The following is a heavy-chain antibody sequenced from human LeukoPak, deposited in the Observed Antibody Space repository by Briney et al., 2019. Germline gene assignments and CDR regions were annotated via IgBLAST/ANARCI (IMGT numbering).Heavy chain of an antibody. CDR2: INWNGGST. V-gene: IGHV3-20*04. Sequence: GGSLRLSCAASGFTFDDYGMSWVRQAPGKGLEWVSGINWNGGSTGYADSVKGRFTISRDNAKNSLYLQMNSLRAEDTALYYCARGGIESSSNVPPTDAFDIWGQGTMVTVSS. J-gene: IGHJ3*02. D-gene: IGHD6-13*01. CDR1: GFTFDDYG. CDR3: ARGGIESSSNVPPTDAFDI.